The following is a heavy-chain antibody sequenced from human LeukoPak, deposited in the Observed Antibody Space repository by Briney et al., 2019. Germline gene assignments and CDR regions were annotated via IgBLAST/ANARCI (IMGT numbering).Heavy chain of an antibody. CDR2: ISDGGSRT. Sequence: GGSLRLSCGASGFTFRTYAMSWVRPAPGKGLEWVSGISDGGSRTFYAESVKGRFTVSRDNSKNTLYLRMNSLRAEDTAIYYCTRNQILDDTGSWYAYWGRGTLVTVSS. J-gene: IGHJ4*02. V-gene: IGHV3-23*01. CDR3: TRNQILDDTGSWYAY. D-gene: IGHD6-13*01. CDR1: GFTFRTYA.